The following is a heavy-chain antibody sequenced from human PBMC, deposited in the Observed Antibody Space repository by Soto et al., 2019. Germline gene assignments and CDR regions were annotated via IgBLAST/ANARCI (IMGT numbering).Heavy chain of an antibody. D-gene: IGHD4-17*01. Sequence: SQTLSLTCAVYGGSFSGYYWSWIRQPPGKGLEWIGEINHSGSTNYNPSLKSRVTISVDTSKNQFSLKLSSVTAADTAVYYCARGLQDGDYVWGPLEPDYWGQGTLVTVSS. CDR2: INHSGST. CDR3: ARGLQDGDYVWGPLEPDY. V-gene: IGHV4-34*01. CDR1: GGSFSGYY. J-gene: IGHJ4*02.